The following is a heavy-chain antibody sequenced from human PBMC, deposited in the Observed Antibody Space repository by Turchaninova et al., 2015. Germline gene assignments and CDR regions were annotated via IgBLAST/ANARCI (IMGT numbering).Heavy chain of an antibody. CDR2: INHRESS. CDR3: ARGRSGYDADGVYYYYMDV. CDR1: GESFIGYY. D-gene: IGHD5-12*01. J-gene: IGHJ6*03. Sequence: QVQLQQWGVGLLKPSESLSRTCAVYGESFIGYYWSWIRQFPGRGLEWVGAINHRESSNYNPSTKSRVSISVGTSKNMCSLKLSAVTAADMAVCCWARGRSGYDADGVYYYYMDVWGKGTAVTVSS. V-gene: IGHV4-34*01.